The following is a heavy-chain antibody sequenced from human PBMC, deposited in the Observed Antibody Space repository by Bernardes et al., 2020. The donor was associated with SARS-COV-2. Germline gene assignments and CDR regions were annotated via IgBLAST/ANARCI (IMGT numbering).Heavy chain of an antibody. J-gene: IGHJ6*02. CDR2: VGDSRSNE. CDR1: GFTISSFE. V-gene: IGHV3-48*03. CDR3: ARDTAIPAADRLKFYYAMDV. D-gene: IGHD2-2*01. Sequence: GGSLRLSCAASGFTISSFEMNWVRQAPGKGLEWISYVGDSRSNEYYADSVKGRFTISRDNGKNSVYLQMNSLRTEDTGVYYCARDTAIPAADRLKFYYAMDVWGQGTMVTVSS.